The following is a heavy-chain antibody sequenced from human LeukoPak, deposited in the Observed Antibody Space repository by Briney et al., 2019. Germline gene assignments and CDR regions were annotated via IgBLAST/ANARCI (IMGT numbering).Heavy chain of an antibody. CDR2: IYYSGST. Sequence: PSETLSLTRTVSGGSISSYYWSWIRQPPGRGLEWIGYIYYSGSTNYNPSLKSRVTISVDTSKNQFSLKLSSVTAADTAVYYCARLDPYYGDYAAFDIWGQGTMVTVSS. D-gene: IGHD4-17*01. CDR3: ARLDPYYGDYAAFDI. J-gene: IGHJ3*02. V-gene: IGHV4-59*08. CDR1: GGSISSYY.